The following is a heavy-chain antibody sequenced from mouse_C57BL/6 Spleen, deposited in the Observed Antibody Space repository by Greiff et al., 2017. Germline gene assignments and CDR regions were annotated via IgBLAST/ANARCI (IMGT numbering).Heavy chain of an antibody. Sequence: VQMQQPGAELVKPGASVKMSCKASGYTFTSYWITWVKQRPGQGLEWIGDIYPGSGSTNYNEKFKSKATLTVDTSSSTAYMQLSSLTSEDSAVYYYAREGTYGYDEGLFDYWGKGTTLTVSS. J-gene: IGHJ2*01. V-gene: IGHV1-55*01. CDR1: GYTFTSYW. CDR2: IYPGSGST. D-gene: IGHD2-2*01. CDR3: AREGTYGYDEGLFDY.